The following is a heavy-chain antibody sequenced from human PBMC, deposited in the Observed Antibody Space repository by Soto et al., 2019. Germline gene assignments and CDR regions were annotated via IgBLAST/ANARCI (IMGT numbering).Heavy chain of an antibody. V-gene: IGHV1-2*04. CDR3: ARALQQLVPYYGMDV. CDR2: INPNSGGT. CDR1: GYTFTGYY. Sequence: ASVKVSCKASGYTFTGYYMHCVRQAPGQGLEWMGWINPNSGGTNYAQKFQGWVTMTRDTSISTAYMELSRLRSDDTAVYYCARALQQLVPYYGMDVWGQGTTVTVSS. J-gene: IGHJ6*02. D-gene: IGHD6-13*01.